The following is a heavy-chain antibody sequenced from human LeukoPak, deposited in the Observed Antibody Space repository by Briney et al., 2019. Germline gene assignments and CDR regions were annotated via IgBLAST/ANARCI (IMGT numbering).Heavy chain of an antibody. Sequence: PGGSLRLSCAASGFTFSSYAMSWVRQAPGKGLEWVSAISGSGGSTYYADSVKGRFTISRDNSKNTLYLQMNSLRAEDTAVYYYAKDLVAAAGTAGNWFDPWGQGTLVTVSS. V-gene: IGHV3-23*01. CDR3: AKDLVAAAGTAGNWFDP. CDR1: GFTFSSYA. J-gene: IGHJ5*02. CDR2: ISGSGGST. D-gene: IGHD6-13*01.